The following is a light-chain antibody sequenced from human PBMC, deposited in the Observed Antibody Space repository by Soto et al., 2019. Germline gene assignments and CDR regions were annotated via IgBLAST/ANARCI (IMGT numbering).Light chain of an antibody. J-gene: IGKJ1*01. Sequence: IVLTHFPGTRSLTPEGTATLSFRASLTIGRTYLASPPQKPGRAPRLLIFGTSSRATGMPDRFSGWWSGTDFTLSISRLEPEDFAVYYFQQYGSSLWTFGKGTKV. CDR3: QQYGSSLWT. CDR1: LTIGRTY. V-gene: IGKV3-20*01. CDR2: GTS.